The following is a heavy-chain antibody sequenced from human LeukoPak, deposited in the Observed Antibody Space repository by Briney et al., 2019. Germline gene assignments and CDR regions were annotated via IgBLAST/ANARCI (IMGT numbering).Heavy chain of an antibody. J-gene: IGHJ6*03. CDR3: ARSYYFYYYMDV. CDR2: INPNSGGT. V-gene: IGHV1-2*02. CDR1: GYTFTGYY. Sequence: ASVKVSCKASGYTFTGYYMHWVRQAPGQGLEWMGWINPNSGGTNYAQKFQGRVTMTRDTSISTAYMELSRLRSDDTAVYYCARSYYFYYYMDVWGKGTTVAVSS.